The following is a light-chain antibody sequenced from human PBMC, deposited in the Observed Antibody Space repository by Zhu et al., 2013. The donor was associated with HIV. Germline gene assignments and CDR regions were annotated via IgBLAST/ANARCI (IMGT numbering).Light chain of an antibody. CDR3: QQYGDSPFT. Sequence: DIVLTQSPGTLSLSPGERATLSCRASQNINSDYFAWYQQRPGQAPRLLVYGVSRRATGIPDRFSGGGSGTDFSLSISRLKPEDFAVYYCQQYGDSPFTFGQGTRLEIK. V-gene: IGKV3-20*01. J-gene: IGKJ5*01. CDR1: QNINSDY. CDR2: GVS.